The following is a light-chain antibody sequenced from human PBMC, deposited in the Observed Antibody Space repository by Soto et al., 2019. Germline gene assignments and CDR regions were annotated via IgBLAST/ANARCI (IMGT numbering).Light chain of an antibody. J-gene: IGLJ2*01. CDR2: SDD. CDR3: AAWDDSLNAVV. CDR1: SSNIGSNT. Sequence: QSVLTQPPSASGTPGQRVTISCSGSSSNIGSNTVNWYQQFPKTAPKLLIYSDDQRPSGVPDRFSGSRSGTSASLAISGLQSEDEADYYCAAWDDSLNAVVFGGGTKLTVL. V-gene: IGLV1-44*01.